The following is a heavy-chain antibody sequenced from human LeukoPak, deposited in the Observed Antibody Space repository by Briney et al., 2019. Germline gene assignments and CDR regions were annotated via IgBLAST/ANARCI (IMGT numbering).Heavy chain of an antibody. J-gene: IGHJ4*02. D-gene: IGHD6-19*01. CDR1: GVSLTSGSYY. CDR2: IYYSGST. Sequence: PSGTLCLSCTVSGVSLTSGSYYWGWLRQPPGKGLVWVGYIYYSGSTNYNPFLKSRVTISVDTSKNQFSLKLSSVTAADTAVYYCASRLSSGWYGGHDYWGQGTLVTVSS. CDR3: ASRLSSGWYGGHDY. V-gene: IGHV4-61*01.